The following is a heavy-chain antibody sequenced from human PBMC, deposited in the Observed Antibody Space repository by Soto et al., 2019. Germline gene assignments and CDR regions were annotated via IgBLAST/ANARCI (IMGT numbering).Heavy chain of an antibody. CDR1: GGSVSGYY. J-gene: IGHJ6*02. D-gene: IGHD3-3*02. CDR2: IFYRGTT. Sequence: SETLSLTCTVSGGSVSGYYWSWIRQPPGKGLEWLGYIFYRGTTKYSPSVKGRVTISVDTSTNQFSLNLSSVTAADTAVYYCTRHGIFPKLQYGLDVWGQGTMVTVSS. CDR3: TRHGIFPKLQYGLDV. V-gene: IGHV4-59*02.